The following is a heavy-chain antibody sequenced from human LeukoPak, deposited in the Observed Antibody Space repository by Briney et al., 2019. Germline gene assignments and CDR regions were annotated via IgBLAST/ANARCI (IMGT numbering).Heavy chain of an antibody. D-gene: IGHD6-25*01. CDR1: GGTFISYT. CDR3: ARDLGFGSGSYNAFDI. V-gene: IGHV1-69*04. Sequence: SXKVSCKASGGTFISYTISWVRQAPGQGLEWMGRMIPILGIANYAQKFQGRVTITADKSTSTAYMELSSLRSEDTAVYYCARDLGFGSGSYNAFDIWGQGTMVTVSS. CDR2: MIPILGIA. J-gene: IGHJ3*02.